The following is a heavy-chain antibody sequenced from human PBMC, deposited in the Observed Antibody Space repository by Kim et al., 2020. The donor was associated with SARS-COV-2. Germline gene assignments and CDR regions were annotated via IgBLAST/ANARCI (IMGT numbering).Heavy chain of an antibody. D-gene: IGHD6-13*01. V-gene: IGHV4-59*08. J-gene: IGHJ4*02. CDR2: IYYSGST. CDR1: GGSISSYY. CDR3: ARPWMGSSWLFYY. Sequence: SETLSLTCTVSGGSISSYYWSWIRQPPGKGLEWIGYIYYSGSTNYNPSLKSRVTISVDTSKNQFSLKLSSVTAADTAVYYCARPWMGSSWLFYYWGQGTL.